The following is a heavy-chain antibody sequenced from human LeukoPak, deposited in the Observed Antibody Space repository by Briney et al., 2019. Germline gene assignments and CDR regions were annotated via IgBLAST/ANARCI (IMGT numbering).Heavy chain of an antibody. V-gene: IGHV3-30-3*01. CDR3: ARTRDGLEYFDY. CDR1: GFTFSSYA. Sequence: AGRSLRLSCAASGFTFSSYAMHWVRQAPGKGLEWVAVISYDGSNKYYADSVKGRFTISRDNSKNTQYLQMNSLRAEDTAVYYCARTRDGLEYFDYWGQGTLVTVSS. J-gene: IGHJ4*02. D-gene: IGHD5-24*01. CDR2: ISYDGSNK.